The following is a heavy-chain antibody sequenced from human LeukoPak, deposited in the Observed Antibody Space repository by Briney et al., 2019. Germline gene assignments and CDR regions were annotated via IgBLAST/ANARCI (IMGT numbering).Heavy chain of an antibody. CDR1: GFTFSSYA. Sequence: TGGTLRLSCAASGFTFSSYAMSWVRQAPGKGLEWVSAISGSGGSTYYADSVKGRFTISRDNSKNTLYLQMNSLRAEDTAVYYCAKDREIVVVTPFDYWGQGTLVTVSS. CDR2: ISGSGGST. CDR3: AKDREIVVVTPFDY. J-gene: IGHJ4*02. V-gene: IGHV3-23*01. D-gene: IGHD3-22*01.